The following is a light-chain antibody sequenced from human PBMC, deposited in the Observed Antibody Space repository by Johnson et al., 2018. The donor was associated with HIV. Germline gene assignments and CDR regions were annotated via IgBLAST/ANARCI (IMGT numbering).Light chain of an antibody. Sequence: HSVLTQPPSVSAAPGQRVTISCSGSSSNIGNNYVSWYQQLPGTAPKLLIYENNKRPSGIPDRFSGSKSGTSATLGITGLQTGDEADYYCGTWDNSLNTGAVFGAGTNVTV. J-gene: IGLJ1*01. CDR1: SSNIGNNY. CDR3: GTWDNSLNTGAV. CDR2: ENN. V-gene: IGLV1-51*02.